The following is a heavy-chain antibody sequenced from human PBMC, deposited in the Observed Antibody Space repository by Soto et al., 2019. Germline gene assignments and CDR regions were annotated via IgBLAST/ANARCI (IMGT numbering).Heavy chain of an antibody. CDR2: IIPIFGTA. CDR3: ARDRLGDIVATIRYYGMDV. V-gene: IGHV1-69*13. Sequence: SVKVSCKASGGTFSSYAISWVRQAPGQGLEWMGGIIPIFGTANYAQKFQGRVTITADESTSTAYMELSSLRSEDTAVYYCARDRLGDIVATIRYYGMDVWGQGTTVTVSS. D-gene: IGHD5-12*01. CDR1: GGTFSSYA. J-gene: IGHJ6*02.